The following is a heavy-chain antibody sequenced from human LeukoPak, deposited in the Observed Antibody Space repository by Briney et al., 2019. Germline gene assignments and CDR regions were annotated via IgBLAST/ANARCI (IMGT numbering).Heavy chain of an antibody. D-gene: IGHD4-17*01. Sequence: GGSLRLSCAASGFTFCSYSMIWVRQAPGKGLEWVSSISSSSSYIYYEDSVKGRFTISRANAKNSLYLQRNSMRAEDTAEYCCARAGTPVTENDYWGQGPLLSVS. CDR1: GFTFCSYS. CDR2: ISSSSSYI. CDR3: ARAGTPVTENDY. J-gene: IGHJ4*02. V-gene: IGHV3-21*01.